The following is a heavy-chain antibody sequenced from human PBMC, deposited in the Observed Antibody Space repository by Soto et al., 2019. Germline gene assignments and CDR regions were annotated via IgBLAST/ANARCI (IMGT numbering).Heavy chain of an antibody. V-gene: IGHV3-15*01. CDR1: GFTFSNAW. D-gene: IGHD5-18*01. CDR3: TFSGYSYGAYFDY. Sequence: GGSLRLSCAASGFTFSNAWMSWVRHAPGKGLEWVGRIKSKTDGGTTDYAAPVKGRFTISRDDSKNTLYLQMNSLKTEDTAVYYCTFSGYSYGAYFDYWGQGTLVTVS. CDR2: IKSKTDGGTT. J-gene: IGHJ4*02.